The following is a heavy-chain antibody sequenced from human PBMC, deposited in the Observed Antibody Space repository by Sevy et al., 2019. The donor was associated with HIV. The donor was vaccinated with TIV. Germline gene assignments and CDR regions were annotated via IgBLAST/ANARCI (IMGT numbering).Heavy chain of an antibody. J-gene: IGHJ4*02. CDR2: ISYDGNYK. CDR1: GFTFPIYS. D-gene: IGHD2-8*01. V-gene: IGHV3-30*04. Sequence: GGSLRLSCVASGFTFPIYSVLWVRQAPGKGLEWLTLISYDGNYKYYADSVKGRFTISTDNSNNILYLKMSSLRVEDTALYFCARVAVEYCTNDCYHRFDHWGLGTLVTVSS. CDR3: ARVAVEYCTNDCYHRFDH.